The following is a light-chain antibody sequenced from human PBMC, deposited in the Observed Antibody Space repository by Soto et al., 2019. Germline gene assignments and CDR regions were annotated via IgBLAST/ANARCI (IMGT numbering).Light chain of an antibody. V-gene: IGLV1-40*01. CDR3: QSYDSSLSGWV. J-gene: IGLJ3*02. CDR2: GNS. CDR1: SSNIGAGYD. Sequence: QSVLTQPPSVSGAPGQRVTISCTGSSSNIGAGYDVHWYQQLPGTAPKLLIYGNSNRPSGVPDRFSGSKSGTSASLAITGLRAEDEADYYHQSYDSSLSGWVFGGGTKLTVL.